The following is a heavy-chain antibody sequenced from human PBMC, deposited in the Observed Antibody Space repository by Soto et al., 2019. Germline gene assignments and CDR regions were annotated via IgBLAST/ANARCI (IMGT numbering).Heavy chain of an antibody. Sequence: ASVKVSCKASGYTFTSYAMHWVRQAPGQGLEWMGWINTDKGNTNYAQKFQGRVTMTTDTSTTTAYMELRSLRSDDTAVYYCARDQGRFLEWLFFDYWGQGTLVTVSS. V-gene: IGHV1-3*04. J-gene: IGHJ4*02. CDR2: INTDKGNT. D-gene: IGHD3-3*01. CDR3: ARDQGRFLEWLFFDY. CDR1: GYTFTSYA.